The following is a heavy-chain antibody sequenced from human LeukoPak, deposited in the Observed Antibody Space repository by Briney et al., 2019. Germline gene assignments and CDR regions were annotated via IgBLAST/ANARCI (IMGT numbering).Heavy chain of an antibody. J-gene: IGHJ5*02. CDR3: ARAPRGTGWFDP. CDR2: INPNSGGT. CDR1: GYTFTSYG. V-gene: IGHV1-2*02. Sequence: ASVKVSCKASGYTFTSYGISWVRQAPGQGLEWMGWINPNSGGTNYAQKFQGRVTMTRDTSISTAYMELSRLRSDDTAVYYCARAPRGTGWFDPWGQGTLVTVSS.